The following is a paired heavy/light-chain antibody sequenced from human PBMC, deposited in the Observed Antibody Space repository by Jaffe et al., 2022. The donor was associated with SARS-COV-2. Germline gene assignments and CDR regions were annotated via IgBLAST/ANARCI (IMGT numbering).Heavy chain of an antibody. CDR3: AGARIQLWSAYYYGMDV. Sequence: QVQLQESGPGLVKPSQTLSLTCTVSGGSISSGGYYWSWIRQHPGKGLEWIGYIYYSGSTYYNPSLKSRVTISVDTSKNQFSLKLSSVTAADTAVYYCAGARIQLWSAYYYGMDVWGQGTTVTVSS. D-gene: IGHD5-18*01. CDR1: GGSISSGGYY. CDR2: IYYSGST. J-gene: IGHJ6*02. V-gene: IGHV4-31*03.
Light chain of an antibody. CDR1: QSVSSSY. V-gene: IGKV3-20*01. Sequence: EIVLTQSPGTLSLSPGERATLSCRASQSVSSSYLAWYQQKPGQAPRLLIYGASSRATGIPDRFSGSGSGTDFTLTISRLEPEDFAVYYCQQYGSSQTFGQGTKVEIK. J-gene: IGKJ1*01. CDR3: QQYGSSQT. CDR2: GAS.